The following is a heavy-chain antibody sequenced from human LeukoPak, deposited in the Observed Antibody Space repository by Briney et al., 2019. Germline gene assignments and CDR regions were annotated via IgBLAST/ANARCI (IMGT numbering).Heavy chain of an antibody. Sequence: GGSLRLSCAASGFTFSSHDMNWVRQAPGKGLEWVSYISSGSGTIYYADSVKGRFTISRDNAKNPLYLQMNSLRAEDTAVYYCARDLKYYDSSGFDYWGQGTLVTVSS. V-gene: IGHV3-48*01. CDR2: ISSGSGTI. CDR3: ARDLKYYDSSGFDY. J-gene: IGHJ4*02. D-gene: IGHD3-22*01. CDR1: GFTFSSHD.